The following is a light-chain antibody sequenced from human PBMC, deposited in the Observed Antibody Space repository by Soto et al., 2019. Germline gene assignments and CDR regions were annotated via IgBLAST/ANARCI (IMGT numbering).Light chain of an antibody. V-gene: IGKV1-33*01. CDR3: QHYANHPSLT. CDR2: DAS. J-gene: IGKJ4*01. Sequence: DIQMTQSPSSLSASVGDRVTITCPASQDISNYINWYQQKQGISAKLLLYDASNLETGSQSMFSVSRSGTVFTFNISIPQPEDIATYYGQHYANHPSLTCGGGTNVEIK. CDR1: QDISNY.